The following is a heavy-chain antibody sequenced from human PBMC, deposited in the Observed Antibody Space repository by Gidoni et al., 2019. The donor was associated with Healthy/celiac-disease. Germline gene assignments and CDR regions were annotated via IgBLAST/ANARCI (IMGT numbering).Heavy chain of an antibody. J-gene: IGHJ6*02. Sequence: QVQLQQWGAGLLKPSETLSLTCAVYGGSFSGYYWSWIRQPPGKGLEWIGEINHSGSTNYNPSLKSRVTISVDTSKNQFSLKLSSVTAADTAVYYCARGPKSRRQRVVIAHGMDVWGQGTTVTVSS. V-gene: IGHV4-34*01. CDR2: INHSGST. CDR1: GGSFSGYY. D-gene: IGHD2-21*01. CDR3: ARGPKSRRQRVVIAHGMDV.